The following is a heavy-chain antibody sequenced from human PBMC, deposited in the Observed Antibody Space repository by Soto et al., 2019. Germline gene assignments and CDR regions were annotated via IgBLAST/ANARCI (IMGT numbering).Heavy chain of an antibody. J-gene: IGHJ4*02. D-gene: IGHD2-15*01. Sequence: SETLSLTCTVSGASLSSISYYWGWIRQPPGKGLEWVGSIFFTGNIYYNPSLKSRVTISVDTSRNQFSLTVNSVTAADTAVYYCASRHCSGVSCHNPGFDSWGQGALVTVSS. V-gene: IGHV4-39*01. CDR2: IFFTGNI. CDR3: ASRHCSGVSCHNPGFDS. CDR1: GASLSSISYY.